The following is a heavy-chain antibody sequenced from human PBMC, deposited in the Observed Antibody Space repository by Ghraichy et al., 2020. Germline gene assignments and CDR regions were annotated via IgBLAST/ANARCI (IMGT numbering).Heavy chain of an antibody. V-gene: IGHV1-18*04. CDR2: ISAYNGNT. CDR1: GYTFTSYG. D-gene: IGHD6-19*01. J-gene: IGHJ3*02. CDR3: ARGSQYSSGWHDAFDI. Sequence: ASVKVSCKSSGYTFTSYGISWVRQAPGQGLEWMGWISAYNGNTNYAQKLQGRVTMTTDTSTSTAYMELRSLRSDDTAVYYCARGSQYSSGWHDAFDIWGQGTMVTVSS.